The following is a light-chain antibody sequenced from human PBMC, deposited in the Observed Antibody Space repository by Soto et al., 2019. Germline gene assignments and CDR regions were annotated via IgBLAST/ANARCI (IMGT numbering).Light chain of an antibody. V-gene: IGLV2-14*01. CDR2: EVS. CDR3: MSYTASVTLV. CDR1: NSDVGAYNY. J-gene: IGLJ2*01. Sequence: QSALTQPASVSGSPGQSITISCTGTNSDVGAYNYVSWYQQHPGKAPKLIISEVSNRPSGVSDRFSGSKSGNTASLTISGLHAEDEADYYCMSYTASVTLVVGGGTKLTVL.